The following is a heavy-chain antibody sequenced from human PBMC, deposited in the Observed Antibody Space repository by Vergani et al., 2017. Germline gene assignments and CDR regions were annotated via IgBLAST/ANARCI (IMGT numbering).Heavy chain of an antibody. CDR2: ISGRGGST. Sequence: EVQLLESGGGLVQPGGSLRLSCAASGFTFSSYAMSWVRQAPGKGLEWVSAISGRGGSTYYADSVKGRFTISRDNSQNTLYLQMNSLRAEDTALYYCAKAVTRASYCGGDCPMGDYWYFDLWGRGTLVTVSS. J-gene: IGHJ2*01. CDR1: GFTFSSYA. V-gene: IGHV3-23*01. CDR3: AKAVTRASYCGGDCPMGDYWYFDL. D-gene: IGHD2-21*02.